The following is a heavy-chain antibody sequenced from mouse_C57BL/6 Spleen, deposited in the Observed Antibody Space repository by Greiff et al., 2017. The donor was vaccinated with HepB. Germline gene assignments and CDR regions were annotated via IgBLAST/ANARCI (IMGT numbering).Heavy chain of an antibody. CDR1: GYTFTSYW. J-gene: IGHJ3*01. CDR3: GLYGRFAY. V-gene: IGHV1-74*01. D-gene: IGHD1-1*01. Sequence: QVQLQHPGAELVKPGASVKVSCKASGYTFTSYWMHWVKQRPGQGLAWIGRIHPSDSDTNSNQKFKGTATLTVDKSSSPPYMQLSSLTSEDSGVYYCGLYGRFAYWGQGTLVTVSA. CDR2: IHPSDSDT.